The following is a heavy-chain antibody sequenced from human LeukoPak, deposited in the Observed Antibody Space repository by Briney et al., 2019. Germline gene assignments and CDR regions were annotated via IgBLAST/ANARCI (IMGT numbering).Heavy chain of an antibody. Sequence: PGRSLRLSCAASGFTFSSYGMHWVRQAPGKGLEWVAVISYDGSNKYYADSVKGRFTISRDNSKNTLYLQMNSLRAEDTAVYYCAKDLPNWCLDYWGQGTLVTVSS. J-gene: IGHJ4*02. V-gene: IGHV3-30*18. CDR2: ISYDGSNK. D-gene: IGHD2-8*02. CDR1: GFTFSSYG. CDR3: AKDLPNWCLDY.